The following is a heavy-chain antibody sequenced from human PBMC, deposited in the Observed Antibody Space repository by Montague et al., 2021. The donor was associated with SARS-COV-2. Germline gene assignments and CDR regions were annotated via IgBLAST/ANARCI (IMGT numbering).Heavy chain of an antibody. CDR1: GGSISSSNYY. J-gene: IGHJ4*02. Sequence: SETLSLTCTVSGGSISSSNYYWAWIRQPPGKGLEWIGSIYYRGSTYYNPSLKSRVFISVGTSKNQLSLTLTSVTAADTAVYYCATQEDPSGWIPGPFDFWGQGTLLSVSS. D-gene: IGHD6-19*01. CDR3: ATQEDPSGWIPGPFDF. V-gene: IGHV4-39*01. CDR2: IYYRGST.